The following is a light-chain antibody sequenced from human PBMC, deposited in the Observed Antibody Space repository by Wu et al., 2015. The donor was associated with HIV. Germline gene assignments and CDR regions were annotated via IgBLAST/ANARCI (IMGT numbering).Light chain of an antibody. CDR3: QQYNSVYT. V-gene: IGKV1-27*01. CDR1: QGISNF. CDR2: AAS. Sequence: DIQMTQSPSSLSASVGDRVTITCRASQGISNFLAWYQQKPGKPPKVLIYAASTLQSGVPSRFSGSGSGTDFTLTISSLQPDDFATYYCQQYNSVYTFGQGTKLEIK. J-gene: IGKJ2*01.